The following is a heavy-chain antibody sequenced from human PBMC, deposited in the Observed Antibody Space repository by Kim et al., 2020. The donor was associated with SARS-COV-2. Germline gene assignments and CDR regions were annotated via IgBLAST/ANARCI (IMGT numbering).Heavy chain of an antibody. CDR2: IYTSGRT. V-gene: IGHV4-4*07. J-gene: IGHJ4*02. CDR3: SSALGH. CDR1: GDSLSSDY. D-gene: IGHD3-16*02. Sequence: SETLSLTCTVSGDSLSSDYWSWNRQPAGKGLEWIGRIYTSGRTNYNPSLQSRVTMSVDMSKNQFSLKLSSLTAADTAVYYCSSALGHWGQGTLGTVSS.